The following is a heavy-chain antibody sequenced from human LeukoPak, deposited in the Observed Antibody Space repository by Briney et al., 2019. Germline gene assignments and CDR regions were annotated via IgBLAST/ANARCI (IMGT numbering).Heavy chain of an antibody. Sequence: GASVKVSCKASGYTFTSYDINWVRQATGQGLEWMGWMNPNSGNTGYAQKFQGRVTITRNTSISTAYMELSSLRSEDTAVYYCARDSSFLARPYGSWGQGTLVTVSS. V-gene: IGHV1-8*03. J-gene: IGHJ4*02. D-gene: IGHD3-3*01. CDR3: ARDSSFLARPYGS. CDR2: MNPNSGNT. CDR1: GYTFTSYD.